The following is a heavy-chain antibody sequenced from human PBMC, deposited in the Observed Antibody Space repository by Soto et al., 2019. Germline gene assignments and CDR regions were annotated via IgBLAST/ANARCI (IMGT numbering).Heavy chain of an antibody. CDR3: ARDSGYCSGGSCDNAFDI. Sequence: GGSLRLSCAASGFTFSDYYMSWIRQAPGKGLEWVSYISGSAITIYYADSVKGRFTISRDNAKNSLYLQMNSLRAEDTAVYYCARDSGYCSGGSCDNAFDIWGQGTMVTVSS. J-gene: IGHJ3*02. CDR1: GFTFSDYY. D-gene: IGHD2-15*01. CDR2: ISGSAITI. V-gene: IGHV3-11*01.